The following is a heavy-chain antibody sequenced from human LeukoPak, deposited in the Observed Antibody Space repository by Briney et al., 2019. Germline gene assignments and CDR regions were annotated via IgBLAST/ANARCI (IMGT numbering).Heavy chain of an antibody. D-gene: IGHD5-12*01. CDR3: ARDPSNSAGYHAHFDS. J-gene: IGHJ4*02. V-gene: IGHV1-18*04. CDR1: GYTFTHHG. CDR2: ISCYNGDT. Sequence: GASVKVSCKASGYTFTHHGITWVRQAPRQGLEWMGWISCYNGDTIYAQNVQGRVTMTTDASTRTAYIELRNLGSDDTAMYYCARDPSNSAGYHAHFDSWGQGALVTVSS.